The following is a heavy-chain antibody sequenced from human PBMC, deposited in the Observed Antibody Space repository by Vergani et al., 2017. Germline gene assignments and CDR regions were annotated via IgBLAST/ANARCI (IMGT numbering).Heavy chain of an antibody. D-gene: IGHD2-2*01. J-gene: IGHJ5*02. CDR3: ARGYCSSTSCQRRGWFDP. Sequence: QVQLVQSGAEVKKPGASVKVSCKASGYTFTGYYMHWVRQAPGQGLEWMGWINPNSGGTNYAQKFQGRVTMTRDTSISTAYMALSRLRSDDTAVYYCARGYCSSTSCQRRGWFDPWGQGTLVTISS. CDR1: GYTFTGYY. CDR2: INPNSGGT. V-gene: IGHV1-2*02.